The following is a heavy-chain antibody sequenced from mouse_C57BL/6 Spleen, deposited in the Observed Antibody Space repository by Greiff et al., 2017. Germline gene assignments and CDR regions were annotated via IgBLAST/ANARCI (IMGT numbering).Heavy chain of an antibody. V-gene: IGHV1-80*01. CDR2: IYPGDGDT. D-gene: IGHD2-4*01. Sequence: QVQLKQSGAELVKPGASVKISCKASGYAFSSYWMNWVKQRPGKGLEWIGQIYPGDGDTNYNGKFKGKATLTADKSSSTAYMQLSSLTSEDSAVYFCAREDYVWYFDVWGTGTTVTVSS. J-gene: IGHJ1*03. CDR3: AREDYVWYFDV. CDR1: GYAFSSYW.